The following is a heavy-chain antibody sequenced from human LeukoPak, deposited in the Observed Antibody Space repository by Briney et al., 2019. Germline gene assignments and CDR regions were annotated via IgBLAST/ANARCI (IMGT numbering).Heavy chain of an antibody. CDR1: GGSLNTYH. D-gene: IGHD2-21*02. Sequence: SETLSLTCAVYGGSLNTYHWNWIRQPPGKGLEWIGETDHTGVPTYNPSLKSRVTISVDTSKNQISLKLSSVTAADTAVYYCARSVVTDHFAAFNSYYYYGMDVWGQGTTVTVSS. CDR3: ARSVVTDHFAAFNSYYYYGMDV. V-gene: IGHV4-34*01. J-gene: IGHJ6*02. CDR2: TDHTGVP.